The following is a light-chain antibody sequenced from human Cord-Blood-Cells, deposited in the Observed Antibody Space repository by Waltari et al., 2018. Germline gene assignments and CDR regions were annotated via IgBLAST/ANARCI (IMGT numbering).Light chain of an antibody. CDR2: AAS. Sequence: QLTQSPSSLSASVGDRVTITCRASQSISSYLNCYQQKPGKAPKLLIYAASSLQSGVPSRFCGSGSGTDFTLTISSLQPEDFATYYCQQSYSTPSITFGQGTRLEIK. CDR1: QSISSY. V-gene: IGKV1-39*01. J-gene: IGKJ5*01. CDR3: QQSYSTPSIT.